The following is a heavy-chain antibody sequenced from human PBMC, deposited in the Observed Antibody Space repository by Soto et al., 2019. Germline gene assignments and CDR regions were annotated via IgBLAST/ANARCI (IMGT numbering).Heavy chain of an antibody. CDR3: ARGPPPTLLRFSDAFDI. D-gene: IGHD3-3*01. V-gene: IGHV1-46*01. CDR1: GYTFTSYY. Sequence: QVQLVQSGAEVKKPGASVKVSCTASGYTFTSYYMHWVRQAPGQGLEWMGIINPSGGSTSYAQKLQGRVTMTRDTSTSTFYMELSSLRSEDTAVYYCARGPPPTLLRFSDAFDIWGQGTMVTVSS. CDR2: INPSGGST. J-gene: IGHJ3*02.